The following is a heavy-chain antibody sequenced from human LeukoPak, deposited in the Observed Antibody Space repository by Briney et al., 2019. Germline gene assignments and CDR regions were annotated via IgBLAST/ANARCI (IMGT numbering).Heavy chain of an antibody. V-gene: IGHV6-1*01. J-gene: IGHJ4*02. CDR1: GDSVSSNSGV. CDR2: TYYRSKWHN. Sequence: SQTLSLTCAISGDSVSSNSGVWNWIRQSPSRGLEWLGRTYYRSKWHNEYAESVKSRIGINPDTSKNQFSLQLNSVTPEDTAEYYCAGTTDYSSFLAHWGQGTLVTVSS. D-gene: IGHD4-11*01. CDR3: AGTTDYSSFLAH.